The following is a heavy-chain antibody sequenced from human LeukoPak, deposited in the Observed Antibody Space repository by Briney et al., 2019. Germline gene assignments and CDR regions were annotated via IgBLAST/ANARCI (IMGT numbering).Heavy chain of an antibody. CDR1: GFTFDDYG. D-gene: IGHD3-22*01. CDR2: INWNGGST. CDR3: AREWYYDSSGSEGAFDI. J-gene: IGHJ3*02. V-gene: IGHV3-20*01. Sequence: GGSLRLSCAASGFTFDDYGMSWVRQAPGKGLEWVSGINWNGGSTGYADSVKGRFTISRDNAKNSLYLQMNSLRAEDTALYHCAREWYYDSSGSEGAFDIWGQGTMVTVSS.